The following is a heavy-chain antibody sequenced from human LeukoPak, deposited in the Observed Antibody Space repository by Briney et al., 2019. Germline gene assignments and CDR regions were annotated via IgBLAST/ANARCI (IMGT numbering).Heavy chain of an antibody. V-gene: IGHV3-23*01. CDR1: GFRFTDYS. Sequence: QPGGSLRLSCAASGFRFTDYSMRWVRQAPGKRLEWVAGLGRSGEYKYYADSVKGRFTISRDNSKDTVSLQMNSLRAEDSAIYFCVKYRPCETCMPMDAWGQGTTVTVSS. CDR2: LGRSGEYK. CDR3: VKYRPCETCMPMDA. D-gene: IGHD2-2*01. J-gene: IGHJ6*02.